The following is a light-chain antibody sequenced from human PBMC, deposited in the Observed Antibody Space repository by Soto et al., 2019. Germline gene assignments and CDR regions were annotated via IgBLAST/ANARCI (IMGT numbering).Light chain of an antibody. Sequence: QSVLTQAASVSGSPGQSITISCTGTSSDVGGYKYVSWYQQHPDKAPKLIIYDVTNRPSGISNRFSGSKSGNTASLTISGLQAEDDADYYCSSYTSSSSYVFGTGTKVTVL. V-gene: IGLV2-14*01. J-gene: IGLJ1*01. CDR3: SSYTSSSSYV. CDR2: DVT. CDR1: SSDVGGYKY.